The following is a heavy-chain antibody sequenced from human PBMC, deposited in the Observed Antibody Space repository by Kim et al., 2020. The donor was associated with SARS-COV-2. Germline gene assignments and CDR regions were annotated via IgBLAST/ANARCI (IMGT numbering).Heavy chain of an antibody. V-gene: IGHV1-69*13. Sequence: SVKVSCKASGGTFSSYAISWVRQAPGQGLEWMGGIIPIFGTANYAQKFQGRVTITADESTSTAYMELSSLRSEDTAVYYCAGPSLSEEASYYYYYYGMDVWGQGTTVTVSS. J-gene: IGHJ6*02. D-gene: IGHD6-6*01. CDR3: AGPSLSEEASYYYYYYGMDV. CDR2: IIPIFGTA. CDR1: GGTFSSYA.